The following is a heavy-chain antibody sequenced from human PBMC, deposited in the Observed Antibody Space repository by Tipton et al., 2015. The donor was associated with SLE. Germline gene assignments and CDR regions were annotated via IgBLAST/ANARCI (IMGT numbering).Heavy chain of an antibody. CDR3: AREAAAGHYFDY. J-gene: IGHJ4*02. CDR1: GFTFSSYG. CDR2: IYSGGST. V-gene: IGHV3-66*02. Sequence: SLRLSCAASGFTFSSYGMHWVRQAPGKGLEWVSVIYSGGSTYYADSVKGRFTISRDNSKNTLYLQMNSLRAEDTAVYYCAREAAAGHYFDYWGQGTLVTVSS. D-gene: IGHD6-13*01.